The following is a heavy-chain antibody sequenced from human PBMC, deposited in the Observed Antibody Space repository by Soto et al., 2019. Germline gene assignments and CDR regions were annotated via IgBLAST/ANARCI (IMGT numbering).Heavy chain of an antibody. Sequence: PSETLSLTCAVSGDSITSNYWWSWVRQPPGRGPEWIGQIFHIGTSNYSPSLKSRVTISLDKSRNHFSLHLTSVTPVDSAMYYCASRPGHSSGWNAYFDYWGQGILVTVSS. CDR2: IFHIGTS. D-gene: IGHD6-19*01. CDR1: GDSITSNYW. V-gene: IGHV4-4*02. J-gene: IGHJ4*02. CDR3: ASRPGHSSGWNAYFDY.